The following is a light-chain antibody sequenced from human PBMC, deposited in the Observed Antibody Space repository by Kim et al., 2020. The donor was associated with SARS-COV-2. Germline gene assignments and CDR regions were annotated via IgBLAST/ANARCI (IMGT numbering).Light chain of an antibody. Sequence: DIQVTQSPSSLAASVGDRVTIACRASQSIGTRLNWYQQRPGKAPKLLIYAASSLQSGVPSRFSGTGSGTDFTLTISSLQPEDFATYYCQQSHSTPWLTFGGGTKVDIK. CDR1: QSIGTR. CDR2: AAS. CDR3: QQSHSTPWLT. J-gene: IGKJ4*01. V-gene: IGKV1-39*01.